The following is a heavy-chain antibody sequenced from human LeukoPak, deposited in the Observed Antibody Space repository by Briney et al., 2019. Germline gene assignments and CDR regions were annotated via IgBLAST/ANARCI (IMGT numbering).Heavy chain of an antibody. Sequence: SETLSLTCTVSGGSISSSSYYWGWIRQPPGKGLEWIGSIYYSGSTYYNPSLRSRVTISVDTSKNQFSLKLSSVTAADTAVYYCAKDRRWFGELWGQGTLVTVSS. CDR2: IYYSGST. V-gene: IGHV4-39*07. CDR3: AKDRRWFGEL. J-gene: IGHJ4*02. D-gene: IGHD3-10*01. CDR1: GGSISSSSYY.